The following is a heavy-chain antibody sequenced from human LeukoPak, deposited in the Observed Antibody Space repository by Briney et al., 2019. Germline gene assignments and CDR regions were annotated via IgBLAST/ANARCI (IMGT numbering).Heavy chain of an antibody. D-gene: IGHD3-10*01. CDR3: VRVGGFGELLYPWSRANYWYLDL. J-gene: IGHJ2*01. CDR1: GFSLSDYS. Sequence: GGSLRLSCFVSGFSLSDYSMNWVRQAPGKGLEWVSSMSTSNSHIYYAESLKGRITVSRDNAKNTFYLQMNSLRAEDTAVYYCVRVGGFGELLYPWSRANYWYLDLWGRGTLVTVSS. V-gene: IGHV3-21*04. CDR2: MSTSNSHI.